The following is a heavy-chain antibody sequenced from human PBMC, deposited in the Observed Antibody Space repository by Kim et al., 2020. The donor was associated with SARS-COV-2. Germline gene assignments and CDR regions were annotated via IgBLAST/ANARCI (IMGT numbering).Heavy chain of an antibody. CDR1: GFTFRNYW. V-gene: IGHV3-7*03. Sequence: GGSLRLSCAASGFTFRNYWMTWVRQAPGKGLEWVANIKQDGSETYYVDSVEGRFTISRDNAKNSLYLQMNSLRAEDTAVYYCARDYSYASGPQPNQDYWG. J-gene: IGHJ4*01. CDR3: ARDYSYASGPQPNQDY. D-gene: IGHD3-10*01. CDR2: IKQDGSET.